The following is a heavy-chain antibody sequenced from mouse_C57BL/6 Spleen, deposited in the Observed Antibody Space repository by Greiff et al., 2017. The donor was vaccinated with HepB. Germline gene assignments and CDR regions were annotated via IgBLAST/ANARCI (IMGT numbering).Heavy chain of an antibody. V-gene: IGHV5-6*01. Sequence: EVMLVESGGDLVKPGGSLKLSCAASGFTFSSYGMSWVRQTPDKRLEWVATISSGGSYTYYPDSVKGRFTISRDNAKNTLYLQMSSLKSEDTAMYYCAREDITTVVVDYWGQGTTLTVSS. CDR2: ISSGGSYT. J-gene: IGHJ2*01. CDR3: AREDITTVVVDY. CDR1: GFTFSSYG. D-gene: IGHD1-1*01.